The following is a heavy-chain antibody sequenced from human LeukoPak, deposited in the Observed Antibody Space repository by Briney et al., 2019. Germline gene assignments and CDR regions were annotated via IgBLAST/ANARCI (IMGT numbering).Heavy chain of an antibody. V-gene: IGHV3-48*02. Sequence: GGSLRLSCAASGFTFSYYSMNWVRQAPGKGLEWVSYISSGSTTYYADSVKGRFTVSRDSAKNSLYLQMNSLRDEDTAVYYCAFRPLGDCSSSTCYAFDYWGRGTLVTVSS. D-gene: IGHD2-2*01. CDR1: GFTFSYYS. CDR3: AFRPLGDCSSSTCYAFDY. CDR2: ISSGSTT. J-gene: IGHJ4*02.